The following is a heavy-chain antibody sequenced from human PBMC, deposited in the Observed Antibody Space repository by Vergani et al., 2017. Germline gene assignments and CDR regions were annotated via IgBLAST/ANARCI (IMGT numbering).Heavy chain of an antibody. CDR2: TWYEGNNN. CDR1: SFKLGDYG. Sequence: QVQLVESGGGVVQPGRSLRLSCTPSSFKLGDYGMHWVRQAPGRGLEWVSMTWYEGNNNYYADSVKGRFTISKDISKNTLYLQMNSLRAEDTAVYYCARDHNWDLPGRWFDPWGQGTLVTVSS. J-gene: IGHJ5*02. CDR3: ARDHNWDLPGRWFDP. D-gene: IGHD1-26*01. V-gene: IGHV3-33*01.